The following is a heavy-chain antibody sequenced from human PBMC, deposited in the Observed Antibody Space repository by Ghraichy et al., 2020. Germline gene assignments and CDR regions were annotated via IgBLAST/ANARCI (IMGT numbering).Heavy chain of an antibody. V-gene: IGHV3-23*01. CDR3: ARGPHYDFWSGDGLDV. CDR2: LGAGGGRT. D-gene: IGHD3-3*01. J-gene: IGHJ6*02. Sequence: GGSLRLSCVGSGFTFARYAMSWVRQATGKGLEWVSGLGAGGGRTPYADSVKGRFTISRDNSKNTVYLQMDSLTAEDTAIYYCARGPHYDFWSGDGLDVWGQGTTVTVSS. CDR1: GFTFARYA.